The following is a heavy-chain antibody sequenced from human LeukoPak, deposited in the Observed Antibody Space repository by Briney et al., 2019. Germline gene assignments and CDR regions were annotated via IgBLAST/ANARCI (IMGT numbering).Heavy chain of an antibody. D-gene: IGHD2-21*02. CDR1: GFTVSSNY. J-gene: IGHJ4*02. V-gene: IGHV3-53*01. Sequence: GGSLRLSCAASGFTVSSNYMSWVRQAPGKGLEWVSVIYSGGSTYYANSVKGRFTISRGNSKNTLYLQMNSLRAEDTAVYYCARDLGVFYCGGDCLGFDYWGQGTLVTVSS. CDR3: ARDLGVFYCGGDCLGFDY. CDR2: IYSGGST.